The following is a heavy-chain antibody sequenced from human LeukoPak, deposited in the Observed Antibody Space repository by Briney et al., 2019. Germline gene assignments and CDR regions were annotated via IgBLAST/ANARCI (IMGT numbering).Heavy chain of an antibody. CDR2: ISAYNGNT. D-gene: IGHD3-9*01. J-gene: IGHJ3*02. Sequence: ASVKVSCKASGYTFTSYGISWVRQAPGQGLEWMGWISAYNGNTNYAQKLQGRVTMTTDTSTSTAYMELRSLRSDDTAVYYCAGGNYDILTGPRRTDAFDIWGQGTKGTVSS. V-gene: IGHV1-18*01. CDR3: AGGNYDILTGPRRTDAFDI. CDR1: GYTFTSYG.